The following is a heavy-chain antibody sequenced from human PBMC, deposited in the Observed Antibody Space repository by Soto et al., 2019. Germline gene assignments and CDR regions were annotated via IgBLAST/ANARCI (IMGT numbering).Heavy chain of an antibody. CDR3: ARDDYKDGGNNWFDP. J-gene: IGHJ5*02. CDR1: GGSITNYY. D-gene: IGHD3-16*01. CDR2: IYTKERT. V-gene: IGHV4-4*07. Sequence: SETLSLTCTVPGGSITNYYWSWIPQPAGKGLEWIGRIYTKERTNYNLSFRNRVTMSVDTSKNQFSLKLDAVTAADTAVYYCARDDYKDGGNNWFDPWGQGTLVTVSS.